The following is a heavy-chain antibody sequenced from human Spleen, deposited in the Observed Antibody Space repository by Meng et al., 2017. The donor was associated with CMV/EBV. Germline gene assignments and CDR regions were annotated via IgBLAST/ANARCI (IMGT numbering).Heavy chain of an antibody. V-gene: IGHV2-5*01. CDR3: AHRRRTYYYDSSGYYSAFDI. CDR2: IYWNDDK. J-gene: IGHJ3*02. Sequence: SGPTLVKPTQTLTLTYSFSGFSLSTSGVGVGWIRQPPGKALEWLALIYWNDDKRYSPSLKSRLTITKDTSKNQVVLTMTNMDPVDTATYYCAHRRRTYYYDSSGYYSAFDIWGQGTMVTVSS. CDR1: GFSLSTSGVG. D-gene: IGHD3-22*01.